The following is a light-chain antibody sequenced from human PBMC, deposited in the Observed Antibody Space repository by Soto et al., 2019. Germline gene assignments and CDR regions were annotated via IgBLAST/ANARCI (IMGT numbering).Light chain of an antibody. CDR3: QQYNSYPL. J-gene: IGKJ1*01. CDR1: QSISSW. CDR2: DAS. V-gene: IGKV1-5*01. Sequence: DIQMTQSPSTLSASVGDRVTITCRASQSISSWLAWYQQKPGKAPKLLIYDASSLESGVPSRFSGSVSGTEFTLTISSLQPDDFATYYCQQYNSYPLFGQGTKVDIK.